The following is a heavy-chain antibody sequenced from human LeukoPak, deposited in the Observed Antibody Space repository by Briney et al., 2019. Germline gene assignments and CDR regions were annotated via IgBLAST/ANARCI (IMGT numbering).Heavy chain of an antibody. J-gene: IGHJ4*02. CDR2: IGSSGTTI. Sequence: GGSLRLSCAASGFTFSSYEMNWVRQAPGKGLEWVSYIGSSGTTIHYADAVRGRFTIFRDNAKSSLYLQMNSLRAEDTAVYYCAKVGTEGYYFDHWGQGTLVTVSS. CDR3: AKVGTEGYYFDH. V-gene: IGHV3-48*03. CDR1: GFTFSSYE. D-gene: IGHD2-8*02.